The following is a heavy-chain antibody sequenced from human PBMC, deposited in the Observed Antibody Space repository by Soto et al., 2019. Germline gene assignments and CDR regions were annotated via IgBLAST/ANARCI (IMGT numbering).Heavy chain of an antibody. CDR1: GGSVTSDEDY. CDR3: ATESGSTYGYFAH. CDR2: ISNSGST. V-gene: IGHV4-30-4*01. D-gene: IGHD5-18*01. Sequence: PSETLSLTCTVSGGSVTSDEDYWTWIRQSPGKGLEWIGYISNSGSTGYNPSLKTRLSMSVDRSKNQFTLRLTSVTAADTAVYFCATESGSTYGYFAHWGQGTQVPVSS. J-gene: IGHJ4*02.